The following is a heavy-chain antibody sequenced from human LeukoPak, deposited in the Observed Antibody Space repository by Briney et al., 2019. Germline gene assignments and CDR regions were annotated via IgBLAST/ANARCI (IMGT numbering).Heavy chain of an antibody. J-gene: IGHJ3*02. CDR2: IYYSGST. D-gene: IGHD6-13*01. Sequence: SETLSLTCTVSGGSISSSSYYWGWIRQPPGKGLEWIGSIYYSGSTYYNPSLKSRVTISVDTSKNQFSLKLSSVTAADTAVYYCARHLASAGNLRAFDIWGQGTMVTVSS. V-gene: IGHV4-39*01. CDR3: ARHLASAGNLRAFDI. CDR1: GGSISSSSYY.